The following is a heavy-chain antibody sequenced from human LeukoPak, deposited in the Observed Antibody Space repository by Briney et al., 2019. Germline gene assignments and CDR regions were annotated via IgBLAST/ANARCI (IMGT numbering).Heavy chain of an antibody. V-gene: IGHV1-2*02. CDR2: INPNSGGT. CDR3: ARVRGSGWNRFLYYFDY. Sequence: ASVKVSCKASGYTFTGYYMHWVRQAPGQGLEWMGWINPNSGGTNYAQKFQGRVTMTRDTSISTAYMELSRLRSDDTAVYYCARVRGSGWNRFLYYFDYWGQGTLVTVSS. CDR1: GYTFTGYY. D-gene: IGHD6-19*01. J-gene: IGHJ4*02.